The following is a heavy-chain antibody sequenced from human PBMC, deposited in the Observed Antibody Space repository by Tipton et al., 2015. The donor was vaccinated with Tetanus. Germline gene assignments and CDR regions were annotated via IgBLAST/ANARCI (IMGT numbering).Heavy chain of an antibody. D-gene: IGHD4-11*01. Sequence: LRLSCTVSGGSINSGGYYWSWLRQHPGKGLEWIGYIYYSGNSDYNPSLKSRVTLSVDTSNNQFSLKLNSVTAADTAVYYCARLASYSNHLDAWGQGALVTVSS. V-gene: IGHV4-30-4*08. J-gene: IGHJ4*02. CDR1: GGSINSGGYY. CDR2: IYYSGNS. CDR3: ARLASYSNHLDA.